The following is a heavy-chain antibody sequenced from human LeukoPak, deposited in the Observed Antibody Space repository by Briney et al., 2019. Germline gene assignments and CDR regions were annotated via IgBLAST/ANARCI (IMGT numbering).Heavy chain of an antibody. CDR2: ISAYNGNT. CDR1: GYTFTSYG. D-gene: IGHD2-15*01. Sequence: ASVKVSCKASGYTFTSYGISWVRQAPGQGLEWMGWISAYNGNTNYAQKLQGRVTMTTDTSTSTAYMELRSLRFDDTAVYYCASVSFNQDIVGVVAASHFDYWGQGTLVTVSS. J-gene: IGHJ4*02. CDR3: ASVSFNQDIVGVVAASHFDY. V-gene: IGHV1-18*04.